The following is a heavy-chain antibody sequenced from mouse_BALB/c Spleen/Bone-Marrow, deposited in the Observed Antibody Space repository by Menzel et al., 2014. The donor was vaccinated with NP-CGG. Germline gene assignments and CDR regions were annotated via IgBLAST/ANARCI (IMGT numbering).Heavy chain of an antibody. J-gene: IGHJ4*01. CDR1: GYTFTSFW. CDR3: ARRDYAMDY. Sequence: QVQLQQSGAELAKPGASVKMSCKASGYTFTSFWMHWVKQRPGQGLEWIGYINPSTGYTEYNHKFKDKATLTADKSSSTAYMQLSSLTSEDSAVYYCARRDYAMDYWGQGTSVTVSS. CDR2: INPSTGYT. V-gene: IGHV1-7*01.